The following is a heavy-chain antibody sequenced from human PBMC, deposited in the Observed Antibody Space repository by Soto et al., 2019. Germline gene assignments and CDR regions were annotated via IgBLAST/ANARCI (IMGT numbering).Heavy chain of an antibody. CDR1: GGSISSSSYS. CDR2: FYYSGST. CDR3: ARGDPYNWFDP. J-gene: IGHJ5*02. V-gene: IGHV4-39*07. D-gene: IGHD1-26*01. Sequence: SETLSLTCTVSGGSISSSSYSWGWIRQPPGKGPEWIGTFYYSGSTYYNPSLKSRVTISVDTSKNQFSLKLSSVTAADTAVYYCARGDPYNWFDPWGQGTLVTVSS.